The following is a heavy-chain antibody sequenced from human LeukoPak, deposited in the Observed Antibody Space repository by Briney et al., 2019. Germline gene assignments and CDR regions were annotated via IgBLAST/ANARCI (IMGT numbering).Heavy chain of an antibody. Sequence: GGSLRLSCAASGFSFSSYAMSWVRQAPGKGLEWVSATSGSGDSTYYADSVKGRFTISRDNAKNSLYLQMNSLRAEDTAVYYCARDRRRYYYDSSGLDYWGQGTLVTVSS. CDR3: ARDRRRYYYDSSGLDY. CDR2: TSGSGDST. CDR1: GFSFSSYA. V-gene: IGHV3-23*01. J-gene: IGHJ4*02. D-gene: IGHD3-22*01.